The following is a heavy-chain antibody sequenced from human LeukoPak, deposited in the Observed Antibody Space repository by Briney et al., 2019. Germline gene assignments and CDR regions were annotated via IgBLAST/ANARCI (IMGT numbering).Heavy chain of an antibody. CDR3: AGAGHYGSGSFDY. Sequence: SSETLSLTCAVYGGSFSGYYWSWIRQPPGKGLEWIGEINHSGSTNYNPSLKSRVTISVDTSKNHFSLRLSSVTAADTAVYFCAGAGHYGSGSFDYWGQGTLVTVSS. CDR1: GGSFSGYY. CDR2: INHSGST. D-gene: IGHD3-10*01. V-gene: IGHV4-34*01. J-gene: IGHJ4*02.